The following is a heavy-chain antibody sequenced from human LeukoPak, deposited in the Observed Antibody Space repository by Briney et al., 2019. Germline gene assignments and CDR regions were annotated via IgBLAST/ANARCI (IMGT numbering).Heavy chain of an antibody. CDR3: ARATKYSSSWYHTRGAVCYFDY. CDR1: GGSFSGYY. CDR2: INHSGST. J-gene: IGHJ4*02. D-gene: IGHD6-13*01. Sequence: PSETLSLTCAVYGGSFSGYYWSWIRQPPGKGLEWIGEINHSGSTNYNPSLKSRVTISVDTSKNQFSLKLSSVTAADTAVYYCARATKYSSSWYHTRGAVCYFDYWGQGTLVTVSS. V-gene: IGHV4-34*01.